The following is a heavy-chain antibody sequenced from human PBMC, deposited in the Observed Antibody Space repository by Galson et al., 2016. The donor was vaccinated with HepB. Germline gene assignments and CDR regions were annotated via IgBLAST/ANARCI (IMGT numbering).Heavy chain of an antibody. V-gene: IGHV1-2*02. Sequence: SVKVSCKASGDTFSGYFIHWVRQAPGQGLEWMGWINPDSGGTHYAQKFQGRVTMTRDTSISTAYMELSRLRSDDTAVFYCARAFRYFEWDDAFDLWGQGTVVGVSS. D-gene: IGHD3-9*01. J-gene: IGHJ3*01. CDR1: GDTFSGYF. CDR3: ARAFRYFEWDDAFDL. CDR2: INPDSGGT.